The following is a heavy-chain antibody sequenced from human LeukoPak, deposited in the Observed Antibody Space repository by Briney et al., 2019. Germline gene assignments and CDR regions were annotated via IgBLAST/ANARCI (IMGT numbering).Heavy chain of an antibody. CDR3: ARDRAVATISTLTNDY. V-gene: IGHV1-18*01. D-gene: IGHD5-12*01. CDR1: GYTFTSYG. CDR2: ISAYNGNT. Sequence: ASVKVSCKASGYTFTSYGISWVRQAPAQGLEWMGLISAYNGNTNYEQKLQGRVTMTKDTSTSTAYMELRSLRSDDTAVYYCARDRAVATISTLTNDYWGQGTLVTVSS. J-gene: IGHJ4*02.